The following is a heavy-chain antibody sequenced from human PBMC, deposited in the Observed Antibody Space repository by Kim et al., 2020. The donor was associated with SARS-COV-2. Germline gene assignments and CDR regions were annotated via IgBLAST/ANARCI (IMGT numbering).Heavy chain of an antibody. J-gene: IGHJ5*02. Sequence: GGSLRLSCAVSGFTFSNYAMSWVRQAPGDGLEWVSGITGSTDNTYCADSVEGRFTISRDNSQNTLYLQMDSLRAEDTAVDYCAKGAMPASWGQGTLVSVSS. CDR1: GFTFSNYA. D-gene: IGHD2-2*01. CDR2: ITGSTDNT. V-gene: IGHV3-23*01. CDR3: AKGAMPAS.